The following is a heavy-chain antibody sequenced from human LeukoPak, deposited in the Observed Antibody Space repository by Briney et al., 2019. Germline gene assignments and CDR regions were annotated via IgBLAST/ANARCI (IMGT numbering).Heavy chain of an antibody. CDR1: GFTVSSNY. D-gene: IGHD4-11*01. CDR2: IYSGGST. CDR3: AREPTGGNWFDP. Sequence: GGSLRLSCAASGFTVSSNYMSWVRQAPGKGLEWVSVIYSGGSTYYADSVKGRFTISRDNSKNTLYLQMNSLRAEDTAVYYCAREPTGGNWFDPWGQGTLVTVSS. J-gene: IGHJ5*02. V-gene: IGHV3-66*01.